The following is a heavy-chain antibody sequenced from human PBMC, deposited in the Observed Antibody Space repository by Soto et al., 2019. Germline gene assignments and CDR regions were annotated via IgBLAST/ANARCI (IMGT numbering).Heavy chain of an antibody. J-gene: IGHJ6*02. CDR2: LSYDGINK. CDR1: GLPLSTFA. CDR3: AKDLVLYGDYRYYYYGMDV. V-gene: IGHV3-30*18. Sequence: QVQLVESGGAWFSLGGPLEPPCAPPGLPLSTFALHGAPRVPARGLEGGAVLSYDGINKYYADSVKGRFTISRDNSKNTLYLQMNSLRAEDTAVYYCAKDLVLYGDYRYYYYGMDVWGQGSTVTVSS. D-gene: IGHD4-17*01.